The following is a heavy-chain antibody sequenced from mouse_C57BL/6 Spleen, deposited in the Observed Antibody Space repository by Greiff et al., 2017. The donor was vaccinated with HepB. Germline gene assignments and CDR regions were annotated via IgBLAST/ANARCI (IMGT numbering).Heavy chain of an antibody. CDR2: ISSGGDYI. V-gene: IGHV5-9-1*02. J-gene: IGHJ1*03. CDR1: GFTFSSYA. Sequence: VQLKESGEGLVKPGGSLKLSCAASGFTFSSYAMSWVRQTPEKRLEWVAYISSGGDYIYYADTVKGRFTISRDNARNTLYLQMSSLKSEDTAMYYCTRENYYGSSHYWYFDVWGTGTTVTVSS. D-gene: IGHD1-1*01. CDR3: TRENYYGSSHYWYFDV.